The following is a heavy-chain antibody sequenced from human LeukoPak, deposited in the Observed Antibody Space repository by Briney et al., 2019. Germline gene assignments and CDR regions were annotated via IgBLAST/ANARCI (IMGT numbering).Heavy chain of an antibody. D-gene: IGHD6-13*01. J-gene: IGHJ3*02. CDR3: ARVWQLVPPYAFDI. V-gene: IGHV4-59*01. Sequence: SETLSLTCTVSGGSISSYYWSWIRQPPGKGLEWIGYIYYSGSTNYNPSLKSRVTISVDTSKNQFSLKLSSVTAADTAVYYCARVWQLVPPYAFDIWGQGTMVTVSS. CDR1: GGSISSYY. CDR2: IYYSGST.